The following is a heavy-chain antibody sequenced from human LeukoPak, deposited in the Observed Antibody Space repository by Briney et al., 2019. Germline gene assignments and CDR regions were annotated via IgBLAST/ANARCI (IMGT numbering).Heavy chain of an antibody. CDR2: IKQDGSEK. J-gene: IGHJ3*02. CDR3: ARDFGEDYGDSRDAFDI. CDR1: GFTFSSYW. V-gene: IGHV3-7*01. Sequence: GGSLRLSCAASGFTFSSYWMSWVRQAPGKGLEWVANIKQDGSEKYYVDSVKGRFTISRDNAKNSLYLQMNSLRAEDTAVYYCARDFGEDYGDSRDAFDIWGQGTMVTVSS. D-gene: IGHD4-17*01.